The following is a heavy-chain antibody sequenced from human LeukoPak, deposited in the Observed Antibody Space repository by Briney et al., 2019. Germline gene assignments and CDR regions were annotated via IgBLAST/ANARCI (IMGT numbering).Heavy chain of an antibody. J-gene: IGHJ4*02. V-gene: IGHV3-21*01. CDR3: ASRLDYYDSSGHDY. Sequence: GGSLRLSCAASGFTFSSYSMTWVRQAPGKGLEWVSSISSSSSYIYYADSVKGRFTISRDSAKNSLYLQMNSLRAEDTAVYYCASRLDYYDSSGHDYWGQGTLVTVSS. CDR1: GFTFSSYS. D-gene: IGHD3-22*01. CDR2: ISSSSSYI.